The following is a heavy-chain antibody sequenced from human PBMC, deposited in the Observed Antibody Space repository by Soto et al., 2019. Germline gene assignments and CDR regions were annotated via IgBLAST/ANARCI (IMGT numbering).Heavy chain of an antibody. V-gene: IGHV3-21*01. CDR2: ISSSSSYI. CDR1: GFTFSSYS. Sequence: GGSLRLSCAASGFTFSSYSMNWVRQAPGKGLEWVSSISSSSSYIYYADSVKGRFTISRDNAKNSLYLQMNSLRAEDTAVYYCARDTVNYDILTGYLPFDYWGQGTLVTVSS. J-gene: IGHJ4*02. D-gene: IGHD3-9*01. CDR3: ARDTVNYDILTGYLPFDY.